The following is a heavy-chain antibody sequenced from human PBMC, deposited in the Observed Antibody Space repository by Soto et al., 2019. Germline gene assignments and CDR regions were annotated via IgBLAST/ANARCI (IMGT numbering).Heavy chain of an antibody. D-gene: IGHD5-18*01. CDR1: GGSIRSTTHY. CDR2: IYYSGST. Sequence: SETLSLTCTVSGGSIRSTTHYWGWIRQPPGKGLEWIGSIYYSGSTYYNPSLKSRVTISVDTSKNQFSLKLSSVTAADTAVYYCARQDTAMVRWDYYYGMDVWGQGSTVT. J-gene: IGHJ6*02. V-gene: IGHV4-39*01. CDR3: ARQDTAMVRWDYYYGMDV.